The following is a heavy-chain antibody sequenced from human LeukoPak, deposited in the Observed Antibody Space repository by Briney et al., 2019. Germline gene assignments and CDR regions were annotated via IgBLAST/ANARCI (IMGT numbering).Heavy chain of an antibody. CDR3: ARVGDIVVVPTPSYFDY. CDR2: ISTSTSYT. D-gene: IGHD2-2*01. Sequence: PGGSLRLSCAASGFTFSDYYMSWIRQAPGKGLEWISYISTSTSYTNYADSVKGRFTISRDNAKNSLYLQMNSLRAEDTAVYYCARVGDIVVVPTPSYFDYWGQGTLVTVSS. J-gene: IGHJ4*02. CDR1: GFTFSDYY. V-gene: IGHV3-11*06.